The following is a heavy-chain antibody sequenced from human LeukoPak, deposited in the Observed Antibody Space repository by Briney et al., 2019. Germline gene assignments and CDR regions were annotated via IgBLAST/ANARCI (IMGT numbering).Heavy chain of an antibody. V-gene: IGHV4-59*01. CDR2: IYNSGST. CDR1: GGSISSYY. CDR3: ATGGWGYYDSSGYYY. D-gene: IGHD3-22*01. Sequence: SETLSLTCTVSGGSISSYYWSWIRQPPGKGLEWIGYIYNSGSTNYNPSLKSRVTISVDTSKNQFSLKLSSGTAADTAVYYCATGGWGYYDSSGYYYWGQGTLVTVSS. J-gene: IGHJ4*01.